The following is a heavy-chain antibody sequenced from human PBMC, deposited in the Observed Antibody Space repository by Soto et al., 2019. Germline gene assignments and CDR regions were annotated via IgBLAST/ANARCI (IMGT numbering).Heavy chain of an antibody. V-gene: IGHV4-31*03. J-gene: IGHJ1*01. CDR1: GGSIRSGSYY. Sequence: QVQLQESGPGLVKPSQTLSLTCTVSGGSIRSGSYYWNWIRHHPGKGLEWIGSIYYSGNTYYNPALLRWFTMSVATSKTQFSLQLRSVTAADPAVYYCGGGAAGVVTPENPAEYFQHWGQGTPVTVSS. CDR2: IYYSGNT. CDR3: GGGAAGVVTPENPAEYFQH. D-gene: IGHD2-21*02.